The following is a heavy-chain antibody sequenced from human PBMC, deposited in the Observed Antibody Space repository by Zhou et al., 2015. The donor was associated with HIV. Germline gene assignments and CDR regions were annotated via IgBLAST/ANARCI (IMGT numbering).Heavy chain of an antibody. CDR2: IIPIFGTA. CDR1: GGTFSSYA. D-gene: IGHD2-2*01. Sequence: QVQLVQSGAEVKKPGSSVKVSCKASGGTFSSYAISWVRQAPGQGLEWMGGIIPIFGTANYAQKFQGRVTITADESTSTAYMELSSLRSEDTAVYYCASPTRKIGYCSSTSCYLGYYYYYMDVWGKGTTVTVSS. CDR3: ASPTRKIGYCSSTSCYLGYYYYYMDV. J-gene: IGHJ6*03. V-gene: IGHV1-69*01.